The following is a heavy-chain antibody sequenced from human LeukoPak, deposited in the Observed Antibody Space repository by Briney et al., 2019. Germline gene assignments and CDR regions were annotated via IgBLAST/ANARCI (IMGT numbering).Heavy chain of an antibody. CDR1: AFTFRTYG. D-gene: IGHD1-14*01. V-gene: IGHV3-30*18. CDR3: AKDRHPARTDGYYFDY. CDR2: ISYDANNK. J-gene: IGHJ4*02. Sequence: PGGSLRLSCAASAFTFRTYGMHWVRQAPGKGLEWVAVISYDANNKNYADSVKGRFTISRDNSKNTLYLQMNSLRAEDTAAYYCAKDRHPARTDGYYFDYWGQGTLVTVSS.